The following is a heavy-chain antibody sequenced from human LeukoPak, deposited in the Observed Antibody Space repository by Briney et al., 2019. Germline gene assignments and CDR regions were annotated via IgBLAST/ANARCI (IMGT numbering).Heavy chain of an antibody. D-gene: IGHD5-18*01. J-gene: IGHJ4*02. V-gene: IGHV3-23*01. CDR1: GFTFSSCA. CDR3: AKGGRLFAPSLTIQLWSEFDY. Sequence: GGSLRLSCAASGFTFSSCAMSWVRQAPGKGLEWVSAISGSGGSTYYADSVKGRFTISRANSKNTLYLQMNSLRAEDTAVYYCAKGGRLFAPSLTIQLWSEFDYWGQGTLVTVSS. CDR2: ISGSGGST.